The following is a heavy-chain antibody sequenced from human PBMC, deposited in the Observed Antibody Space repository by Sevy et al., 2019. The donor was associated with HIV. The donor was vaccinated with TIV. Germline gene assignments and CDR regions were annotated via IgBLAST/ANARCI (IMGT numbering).Heavy chain of an antibody. CDR2: IYHSGST. CDR1: GYSISSGYY. D-gene: IGHD6-19*01. CDR3: SRVVLRKSGIAEAGTFWFDP. V-gene: IGHV4-38-2*01. J-gene: IGHJ5*02. Sequence: SETLSLTCAVSGYSISSGYYWGWIRQPPGKGLEWIGSIYHSGSTYYNPSLKSRVTISVDTSKNQFSLKLSSVTAADTAVYDCSRVVLRKSGIAEAGTFWFDPWGQGTLVTVSS.